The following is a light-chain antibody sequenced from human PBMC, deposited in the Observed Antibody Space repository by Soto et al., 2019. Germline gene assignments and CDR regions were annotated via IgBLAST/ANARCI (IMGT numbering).Light chain of an antibody. CDR3: ISYTSDDVRYV. CDR2: EVS. J-gene: IGLJ1*01. CDR1: NSDVGIYDF. V-gene: IGLV2-14*01. Sequence: LTQPASVSWTPGQSITISYTGSNSDVGIYDFVSWYQHHPGRAPKLIVSEVSHRPSGVSNRFSGSKSGNTASLTISGLQSEDEADYYCISYTSDDVRYVFGTGTKVTVL.